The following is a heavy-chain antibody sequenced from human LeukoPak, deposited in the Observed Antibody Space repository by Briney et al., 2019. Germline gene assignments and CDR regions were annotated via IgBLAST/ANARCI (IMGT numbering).Heavy chain of an antibody. Sequence: ASVKVSCKASGYTFTSYGISWVRQAPGQGLEWMGWISAYNGNTNYAQKLQGRVTMTTDTSTSTAYMELRSLRSDDTAVYYCARDPTMVYALTWSNWFDPWGQGTLVTVSS. D-gene: IGHD2-8*01. CDR2: ISAYNGNT. J-gene: IGHJ5*02. V-gene: IGHV1-18*01. CDR1: GYTFTSYG. CDR3: ARDPTMVYALTWSNWFDP.